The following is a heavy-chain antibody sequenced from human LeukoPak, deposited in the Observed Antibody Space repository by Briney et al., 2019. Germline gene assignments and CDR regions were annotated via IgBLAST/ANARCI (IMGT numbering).Heavy chain of an antibody. Sequence: PSETLSLTCTVSGGSISSYYWSWIRQPAGKGLEWIGRISSSGSTNYNPSLKSRVTISVDTSKNQFSLKLSSVTAADTAVYYCASLVRRQPYYYGSGKGPLPYYMDVWGKGTTVTISS. J-gene: IGHJ6*03. D-gene: IGHD3-10*01. CDR3: ASLVRRQPYYYGSGKGPLPYYMDV. CDR2: ISSSGST. CDR1: GGSISSYY. V-gene: IGHV4-4*07.